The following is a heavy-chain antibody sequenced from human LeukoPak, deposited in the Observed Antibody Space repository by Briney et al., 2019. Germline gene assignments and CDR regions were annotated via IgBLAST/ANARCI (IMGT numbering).Heavy chain of an antibody. CDR3: ARAETPITLDP. J-gene: IGHJ5*02. Sequence: SETLSLTCAVYGGSFSGYYWSWIRQPPGKGLEWIGYIYYSGSTNYNPSLKSRVTISVDTSKNQFSLKLSSVTAADTAVYYCARAETPITLDPWGQGTLVTVSS. D-gene: IGHD5-12*01. CDR2: IYYSGST. V-gene: IGHV4-59*01. CDR1: GGSFSGYY.